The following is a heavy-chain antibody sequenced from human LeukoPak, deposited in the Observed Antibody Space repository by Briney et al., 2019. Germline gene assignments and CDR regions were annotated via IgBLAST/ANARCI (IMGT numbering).Heavy chain of an antibody. J-gene: IGHJ4*02. V-gene: IGHV4-39*07. CDR1: GGSISSSSYY. D-gene: IGHD5-12*01. CDR2: TYYSGST. CDR3: ARTLVRGYSGYDKSIAVAGTGYFDY. Sequence: SSETLSLTCTVSGGSISSSSYYWGWIRQPPGKGLEGIGSTYYSGSTYYNPSLKSRVTISVDTSKNQFSLKLSSVTAADTAVYYCARTLVRGYSGYDKSIAVAGTGYFDYRGQGTLVTVSS.